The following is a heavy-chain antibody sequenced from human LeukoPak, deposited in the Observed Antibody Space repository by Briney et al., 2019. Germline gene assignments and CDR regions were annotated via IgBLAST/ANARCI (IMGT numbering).Heavy chain of an antibody. V-gene: IGHV1-69-2*01. CDR1: GYIFTDHY. D-gene: IGHD6-6*01. Sequence: ASVKLSCKTSGYIFTDHYMNWVRQAPGKGLEWMGRFDPEGGDTLYAEKFQGRVTITADTSTATSYMEVSSLTSEDTAVYYCATDAEYRIAARKLDYWGQGTLVTVSA. J-gene: IGHJ4*02. CDR2: FDPEGGDT. CDR3: ATDAEYRIAARKLDY.